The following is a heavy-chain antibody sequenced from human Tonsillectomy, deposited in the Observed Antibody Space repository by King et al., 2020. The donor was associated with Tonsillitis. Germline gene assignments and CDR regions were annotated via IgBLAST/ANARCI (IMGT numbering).Heavy chain of an antibody. Sequence: VQLVESGGGLVQPGGSLRLSCAASGFTFSAYAMAWVRQAPGKGLEWVSAVSGSGDRSFYTDSVKGRFTISRDNSKNTLYLQMNSRRAEDTALYFCAGDSSGYYHPYDCWGQGTLVTVSS. J-gene: IGHJ4*02. D-gene: IGHD3-22*01. CDR1: GFTFSAYA. V-gene: IGHV3-23*04. CDR3: AGDSSGYYHPYDC. CDR2: VSGSGDRS.